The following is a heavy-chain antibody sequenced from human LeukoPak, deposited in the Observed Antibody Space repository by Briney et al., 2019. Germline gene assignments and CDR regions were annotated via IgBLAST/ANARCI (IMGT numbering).Heavy chain of an antibody. CDR3: ARQRRVRGAKEVYYYYYYYMDV. CDR2: INHSGST. V-gene: IGHV4-34*01. CDR1: GGSFSGYY. J-gene: IGHJ6*03. Sequence: PSETLSLTCTVHGGSFSGYYWSWLRQPPGKGLEWIGEINHSGSTNYNPSLKSRVTISIDTSKNQFCLKLSSVTAADTAVYYCARQRRVRGAKEVYYYYYYYMDVWGKGTTVTISS. D-gene: IGHD3-10*01.